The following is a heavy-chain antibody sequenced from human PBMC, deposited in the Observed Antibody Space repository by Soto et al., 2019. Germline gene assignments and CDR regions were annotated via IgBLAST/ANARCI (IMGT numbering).Heavy chain of an antibody. CDR2: INPNSGGT. CDR3: ARDLLVGATPYYYGMDV. D-gene: IGHD1-26*01. Sequence: ASVKVSCKASGYTFTGYYMHWVRQAPGQGLEWMGWINPNSGGTNYAQKFQGWVTMTRDTSISTAYMELSRLRSDDTAVYYCARDLLVGATPYYYGMDVWGQGTTVTGSS. V-gene: IGHV1-2*04. CDR1: GYTFTGYY. J-gene: IGHJ6*02.